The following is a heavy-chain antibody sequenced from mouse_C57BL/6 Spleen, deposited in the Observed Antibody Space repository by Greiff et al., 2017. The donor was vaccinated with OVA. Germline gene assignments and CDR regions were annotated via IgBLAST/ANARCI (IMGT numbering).Heavy chain of an antibody. CDR1: GYTFTSYW. Sequence: QVQLQQPGAELVKPGASVKMSCKASGYTFTSYWITWVKQRPGQGLEWIGDIYPGSGSTNYNEKFKSKATLTVDTSSSTAYMQLSSLTSEDSAVYYCAREDTTVVVNYFDYWGQGTTLTVSS. CDR3: AREDTTVVVNYFDY. V-gene: IGHV1-55*01. J-gene: IGHJ2*01. CDR2: IYPGSGST. D-gene: IGHD1-1*01.